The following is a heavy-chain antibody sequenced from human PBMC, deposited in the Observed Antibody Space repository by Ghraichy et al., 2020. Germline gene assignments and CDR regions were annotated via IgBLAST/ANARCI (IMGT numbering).Heavy chain of an antibody. D-gene: IGHD5-12*01. CDR2: INHSGRT. Sequence: SETLSLTCAVYGGSFSGYYWTWIRQSPGKRLEWIGEINHSGRTNYNPSLKSRVTISGDTSKTQFSLKLSSVTAADTAVYYCARATIRDGLDVWGQGTTVTVSS. CDR1: GGSFSGYY. CDR3: ARATIRDGLDV. V-gene: IGHV4-34*01. J-gene: IGHJ6*02.